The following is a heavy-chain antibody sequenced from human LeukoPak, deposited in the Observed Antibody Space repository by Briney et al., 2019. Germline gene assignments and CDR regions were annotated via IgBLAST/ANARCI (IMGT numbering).Heavy chain of an antibody. V-gene: IGHV4-34*01. Sequence: SETLSLTCAVYGGSFSGYYWSWIRQPPGKGLEWIGEINHSGSTNYNPSLKSRVTISVDTSKNQFSLKLSSVTAADTAVYYCARGLAAAPYYWGQGTLVTVSS. D-gene: IGHD6-13*01. CDR2: INHSGST. CDR3: ARGLAAAPYY. CDR1: GGSFSGYY. J-gene: IGHJ4*02.